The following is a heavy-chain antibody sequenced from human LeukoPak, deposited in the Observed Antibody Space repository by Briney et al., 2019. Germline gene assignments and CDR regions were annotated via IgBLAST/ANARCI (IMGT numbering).Heavy chain of an antibody. D-gene: IGHD3-10*01. V-gene: IGHV4-34*01. Sequence: SETLSLTCVVYGGSFSGYYWSWIRQPPGKGLEWIGEINHSGSTNYNPSLKSRVIISVDTSKNQFSLKLRSVTAADTAVYYCATVAVIRGVTYFDYWGQGTLVTVSS. CDR3: ATVAVIRGVTYFDY. CDR1: GGSFSGYY. CDR2: INHSGST. J-gene: IGHJ4*02.